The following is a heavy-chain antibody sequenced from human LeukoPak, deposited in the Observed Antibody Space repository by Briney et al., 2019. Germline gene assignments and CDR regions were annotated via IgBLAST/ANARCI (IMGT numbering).Heavy chain of an antibody. CDR3: TKDLTNYHYYYIDV. D-gene: IGHD2-8*01. Sequence: QPGGSLRLSCEASGFTFSNYAMAWVRQSPGKGLEWVSGITGSGGHTYYADSVKGRFNSSRDNSKNTLYLQMKSLRAEDTAVYYCTKDLTNYHYYYIDVWGKGTTVIVSS. J-gene: IGHJ6*03. CDR2: ITGSGGHT. CDR1: GFTFSNYA. V-gene: IGHV3-23*01.